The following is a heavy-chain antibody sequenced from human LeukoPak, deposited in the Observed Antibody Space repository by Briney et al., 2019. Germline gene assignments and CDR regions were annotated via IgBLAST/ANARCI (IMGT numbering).Heavy chain of an antibody. CDR1: GFTFSDAW. D-gene: IGHD2-15*01. CDR3: TADMPASSRVADY. Sequence: GGSLRLSCAASGFTFSDAWMSWVRQAPGMGLEWVGRIKSKTDGGTTDYAAPVKGRFTISRDDSKTTLYLQINSLKTEDTAVYYCTADMPASSRVADYWGQGTLVTVSS. J-gene: IGHJ4*02. CDR2: IKSKTDGGTT. V-gene: IGHV3-15*01.